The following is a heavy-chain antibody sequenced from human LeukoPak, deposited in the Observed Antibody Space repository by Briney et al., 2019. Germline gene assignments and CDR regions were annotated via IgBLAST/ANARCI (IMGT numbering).Heavy chain of an antibody. CDR1: GFTFNNYA. Sequence: GGSLRFSCAASGFTFNNYAMSWVRQAPGKGLEWVSTISGSGDSTYYADSVKGRFTISRDNSKNTLYLQMNSLGAEDTAVYYCARDAAHTRIDYWGQGTLVTVSS. D-gene: IGHD2-2*01. J-gene: IGHJ4*02. CDR2: ISGSGDST. V-gene: IGHV3-23*01. CDR3: ARDAAHTRIDY.